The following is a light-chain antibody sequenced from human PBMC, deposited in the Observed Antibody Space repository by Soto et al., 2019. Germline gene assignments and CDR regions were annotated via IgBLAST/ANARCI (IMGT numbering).Light chain of an antibody. CDR3: QQYNSYSVT. CDR1: QTISTW. V-gene: IGKV1-5*01. Sequence: DIQMTHLPSALSLSVRNRGTISWGASQTISTWLAWYQQKPGKAPKLLIYDASSLESGVPSRFSGSGSGTEFTLTISSLQPDYFATYYCQQYNSYSVTFGQGTRLEIK. CDR2: DAS. J-gene: IGKJ5*01.